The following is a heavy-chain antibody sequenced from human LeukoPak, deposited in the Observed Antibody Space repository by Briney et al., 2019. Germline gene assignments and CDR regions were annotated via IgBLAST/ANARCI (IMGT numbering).Heavy chain of an antibody. CDR3: AREARGIGFDY. CDR2: TYYRSKWYN. J-gene: IGHJ4*02. Sequence: SQTLSLTRVISGDSVSSYSIAWNWIRQSPSRGLEWLGRTYYRSKWYNDYAVSVKSRITINPDTSKNQFSLQLNSVTPEDTAVYYCAREARGIGFDYWGQGTLVTVSS. CDR1: GDSVSSYSIA. V-gene: IGHV6-1*01.